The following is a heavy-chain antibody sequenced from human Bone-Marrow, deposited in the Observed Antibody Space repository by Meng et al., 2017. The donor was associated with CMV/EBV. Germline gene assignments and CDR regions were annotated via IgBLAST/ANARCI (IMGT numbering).Heavy chain of an antibody. CDR3: ARGSLGHSTGTIPWGWFDP. CDR1: GYTFTGYY. CDR2: INPNSGGT. D-gene: IGHD1-7*01. Sequence: ASVKVSCKASGYTFTGYYMHWVRQAPGQGLEWMGWINPNSGGTNYAQKFQGRVTMTRDTSISTAYMELSRLRSDDTAVYYCARGSLGHSTGTIPWGWFDPWGQGTLVTVSS. V-gene: IGHV1-2*02. J-gene: IGHJ5*02.